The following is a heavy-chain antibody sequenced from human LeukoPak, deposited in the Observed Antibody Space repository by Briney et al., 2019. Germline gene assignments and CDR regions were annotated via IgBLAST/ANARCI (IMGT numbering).Heavy chain of an antibody. V-gene: IGHV1-18*01. D-gene: IGHD3-10*01. J-gene: IGHJ6*02. CDR3: ARVVFTMLDDYYYGMDV. CDR2: MNPNSGNT. Sequence: GASVKVSCKASGYTFTSYDINWVRQATGQGLEWMGWMNPNSGNTNYAQKLQGRVTMTTDTSTSTAYMELRSLRSDDTAVYYCARVVFTMLDDYYYGMDVWGQGTTVTVSS. CDR1: GYTFTSYD.